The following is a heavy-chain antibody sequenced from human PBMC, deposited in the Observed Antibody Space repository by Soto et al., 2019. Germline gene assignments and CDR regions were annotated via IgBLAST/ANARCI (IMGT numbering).Heavy chain of an antibody. J-gene: IGHJ5*02. Sequence: GGSLRLSCAASGFTFSSYAMHWFRQAPGKGLEWVAVISYDGSNKYYADSVKGRFTISRDNSKNTLYLQMNSLRAEDTAVYYCARDRSRRSSWYGIYNWFDPWGQGTLVTVSS. D-gene: IGHD6-13*01. CDR2: ISYDGSNK. CDR3: ARDRSRRSSWYGIYNWFDP. CDR1: GFTFSSYA. V-gene: IGHV3-30-3*01.